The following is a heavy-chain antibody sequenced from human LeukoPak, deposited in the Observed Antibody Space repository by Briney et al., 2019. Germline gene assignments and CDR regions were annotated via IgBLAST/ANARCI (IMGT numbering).Heavy chain of an antibody. Sequence: SSETLSLTCTVSGGSISSSSYYWGWLRQPPGKGLEWIGSIYYSGSTYYNPSLKRRVTISVDTSKNQFSLKLSSVTAADTAVYYCARVGVFTVTTGYFDYWGQGTLVTVSS. D-gene: IGHD4-17*01. CDR2: IYYSGST. V-gene: IGHV4-39*07. CDR1: GGSISSSSYY. CDR3: ARVGVFTVTTGYFDY. J-gene: IGHJ4*02.